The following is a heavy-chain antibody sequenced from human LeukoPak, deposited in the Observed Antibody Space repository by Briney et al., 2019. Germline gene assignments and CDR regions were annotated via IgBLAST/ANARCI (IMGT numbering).Heavy chain of an antibody. CDR1: GYVFRDSY. CDR3: AIMTAHDSDFDY. CDR2: LDPERGEA. D-gene: IGHD1-14*01. J-gene: IGHJ4*02. V-gene: IGHV1-69-2*01. Sequence: ASVKVSCKAYGYVFRDSYMYWVKPAPGKGLEWMGRLDPERGEAVYAERFQDRVTITADTSLDTAFMYLRRLPSHATAAYHCAIMTAHDSDFDYWGQGNLVTVSS.